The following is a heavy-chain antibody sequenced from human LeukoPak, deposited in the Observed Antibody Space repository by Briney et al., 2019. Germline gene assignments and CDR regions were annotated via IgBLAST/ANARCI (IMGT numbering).Heavy chain of an antibody. Sequence: SETLSLTCTVSGGSISSSSYYWGWIRQPPGKGLEWIRSIYYSGSTYYNPSLKSRVTISVDTSKNQFSLKLSSVTASDTAVYYCAGDHSSASYTYYYYYMDVWGKGTTVTVSS. CDR3: AGDHSSASYTYYYYYMDV. D-gene: IGHD1-26*01. J-gene: IGHJ6*03. CDR1: GGSISSSSYY. CDR2: IYYSGST. V-gene: IGHV4-39*02.